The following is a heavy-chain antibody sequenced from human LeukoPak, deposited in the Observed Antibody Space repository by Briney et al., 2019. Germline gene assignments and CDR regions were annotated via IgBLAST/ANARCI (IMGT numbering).Heavy chain of an antibody. CDR2: IYYSGST. J-gene: IGHJ6*02. CDR3: ARIVDTAMVYGMDV. D-gene: IGHD5-18*01. Sequence: PSETLSLTCTVSGVSISSSSYYWGWLRQPPGKGLEWIGSIYYSGSTYYNPSLKSRVTISVDTSKNLFSLKLSSVTAADTAVYYCARIVDTAMVYGMDVWGQGTTVTVSS. CDR1: GVSISSSSYY. V-gene: IGHV4-39*01.